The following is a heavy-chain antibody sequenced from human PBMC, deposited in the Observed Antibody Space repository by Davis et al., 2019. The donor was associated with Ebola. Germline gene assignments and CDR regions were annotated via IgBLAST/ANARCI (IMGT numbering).Heavy chain of an antibody. V-gene: IGHV3-30*02. J-gene: IGHJ6*02. CDR1: GFTFSRYG. D-gene: IGHD1-14*01. CDR2: IRSEATSQ. Sequence: GESLKISCEASGFTFSRYGMHWVRQAPGKGLEWVAFIRSEATSQDYGKSVQGRFFISRDDSKNTLYLQMNSLRAEDTAVYYCARDRGIIHYGMDVWGQGTTVTVSS. CDR3: ARDRGIIHYGMDV.